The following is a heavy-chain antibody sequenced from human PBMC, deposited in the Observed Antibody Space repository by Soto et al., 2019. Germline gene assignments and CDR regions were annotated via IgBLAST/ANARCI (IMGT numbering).Heavy chain of an antibody. Sequence: QVQLVQSGAEVKKPGDSVKVSCKASGYTFTSYAMHWVRQAPGHRLEWMGWINAGNGNTKYSQKFQGRVTITSDTSASTAYMELSSLRCEDTAVYYCARGPGGPDGPGDYWGQGTLGTVAA. CDR3: ARGPGGPDGPGDY. CDR2: INAGNGNT. J-gene: IGHJ4*02. CDR1: GYTFTSYA. D-gene: IGHD2-15*01. V-gene: IGHV1-3*01.